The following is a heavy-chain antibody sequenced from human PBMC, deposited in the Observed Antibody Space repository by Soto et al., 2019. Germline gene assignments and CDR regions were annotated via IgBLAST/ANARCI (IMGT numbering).Heavy chain of an antibody. CDR3: ARGGAGDLIATAVPRGY. CDR2: INHSGST. Sequence: QVQLQQWGAGLLKPSETLALTCAVYGGSFSGYYWNWIRQPPGKGLEWIGEINHSGSTNYNPSLTSRVTISVDTSKNQFSLKLSSVTAADTAVYYCARGGAGDLIATAVPRGYWGQGTLVTVSS. CDR1: GGSFSGYY. J-gene: IGHJ4*02. V-gene: IGHV4-34*01. D-gene: IGHD6-13*01.